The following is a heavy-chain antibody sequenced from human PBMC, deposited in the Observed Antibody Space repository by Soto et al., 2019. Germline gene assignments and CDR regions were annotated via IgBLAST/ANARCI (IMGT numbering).Heavy chain of an antibody. CDR2: LSYNGNKK. CDR1: GFTFTAFG. J-gene: IGHJ4*02. Sequence: QVQLVESGGGVVQPGTSLRLSCAASGFTFTAFGMHWVRQAPGKGLEWVAGLSYNGNKKYYGDSVKGRFTISRDNSKKILYLEMNSLRNEDSAVYFCAKLGGSQNDFNRFDSWGQVTLVTVSS. V-gene: IGHV3-30*18. D-gene: IGHD1-1*01. CDR3: AKLGGSQNDFNRFDS.